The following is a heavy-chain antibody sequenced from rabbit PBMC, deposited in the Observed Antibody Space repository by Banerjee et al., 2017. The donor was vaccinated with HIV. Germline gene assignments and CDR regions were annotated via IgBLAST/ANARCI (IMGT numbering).Heavy chain of an antibody. J-gene: IGHJ6*01. CDR3: ARELGMPMLTRYGMDL. Sequence: QSLEESGGGLVQPEGSLTLTCTASGFSLSSSYYICWVRQAPGMGLEWIACIYAGDSGATYYASWAKGRFTISKTSSTTVTLQMTSLTAADTATYFCARELGMPMLTRYGMDLWGQGTLVTVS. CDR2: IYAGDSGAT. CDR1: GFSLSSSYY. V-gene: IGHV1S40*01. D-gene: IGHD4-2*01.